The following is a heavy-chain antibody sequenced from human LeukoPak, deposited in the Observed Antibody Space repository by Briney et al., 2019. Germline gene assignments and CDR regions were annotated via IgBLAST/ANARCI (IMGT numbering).Heavy chain of an antibody. CDR2: ISYDGSNK. J-gene: IGHJ2*01. V-gene: IGHV3-30*03. D-gene: IGHD6-19*01. Sequence: GGSLRLSCAASGFTFSSYGMHWVRQAPGKGLEWVAVISYDGSNKYYADSVKGRFTISRDNSKNTLYLQMNSLRAEDTAVYYCARQWLVEYWYFDLWGRGTLVTVSS. CDR3: ARQWLVEYWYFDL. CDR1: GFTFSSYG.